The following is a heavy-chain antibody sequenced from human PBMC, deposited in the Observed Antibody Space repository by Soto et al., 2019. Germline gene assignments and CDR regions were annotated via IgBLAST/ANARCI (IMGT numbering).Heavy chain of an antibody. D-gene: IGHD2-2*01. CDR1: GGSISSYY. CDR2: IYYSGST. J-gene: IGHJ6*03. Sequence: PSETLSLTCTVSGGSISSYYWSWIRQPPGKGLEWIGYIYYSGSTNYNPSLKSRVTISVDTSKNQFSLKLSSVTAADTAVYYCARAPVVPAAEYYYYYYMDVWGKGTTVTVSS. V-gene: IGHV4-59*01. CDR3: ARAPVVPAAEYYYYYYMDV.